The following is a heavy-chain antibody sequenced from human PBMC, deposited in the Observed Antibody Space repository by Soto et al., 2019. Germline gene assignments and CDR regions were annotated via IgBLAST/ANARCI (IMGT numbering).Heavy chain of an antibody. J-gene: IGHJ1*01. Sequence: GASVKVSCKASGYTFTSYGVSWVRQAPGQGLEWMGWISAFNADTNSAQSLQGRVTLTRDTSTSTAYMELRSLISDDTAVYYCARASRAYGDCVSWGQGTLVTVSS. V-gene: IGHV1-18*01. CDR1: GYTFTSYG. CDR2: ISAFNADT. CDR3: ARASRAYGDCVS. D-gene: IGHD4-17*01.